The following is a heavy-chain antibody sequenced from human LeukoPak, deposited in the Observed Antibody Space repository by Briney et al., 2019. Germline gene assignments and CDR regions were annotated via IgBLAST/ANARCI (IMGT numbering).Heavy chain of an antibody. CDR1: GFTFSSYA. V-gene: IGHV3-23*01. J-gene: IGHJ4*02. D-gene: IGHD1-26*01. CDR3: AKHTIVGATTGYFDY. Sequence: GGSLRLSCAASGFTFSSYAMSWVRQAPGKGQEWVSAISGSGGSTYYADSVKGRFTISRDNSKNTLYLQMNSLRATDTAVYYCAKHTIVGATTGYFDYWGQGTLVTVSS. CDR2: ISGSGGST.